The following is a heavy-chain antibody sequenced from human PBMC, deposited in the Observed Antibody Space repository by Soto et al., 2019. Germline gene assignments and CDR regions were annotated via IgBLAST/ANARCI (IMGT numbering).Heavy chain of an antibody. Sequence: QVQLVQSGAEVKKPGASVKVSCKASGYTFTSYGISWVRQAPGQGLEWMGWISANNGNTNYAQKLQGRVTMTTDTSKSPAYRELRSLRSDDTAVYYCARDRGSYALDYWGQGSLVTVSS. J-gene: IGHJ4*02. V-gene: IGHV1-18*01. CDR3: ARDRGSYALDY. D-gene: IGHD1-26*01. CDR2: ISANNGNT. CDR1: GYTFTSYG.